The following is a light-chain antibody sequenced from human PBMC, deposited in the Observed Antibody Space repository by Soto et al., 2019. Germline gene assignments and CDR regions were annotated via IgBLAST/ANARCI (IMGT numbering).Light chain of an antibody. V-gene: IGKV1-39*01. Sequence: DIQMTESPSSLSASVGDRVSITCRGSQRIGTNLNWYQQRPGKAPKLLIYAVSSLQSGATSRFSGSGSGTDFTLSINSLQREDFATYYCQQTYSAPPLVGQGTKVHIK. CDR1: QRIGTN. CDR2: AVS. CDR3: QQTYSAPPL. J-gene: IGKJ1*01.